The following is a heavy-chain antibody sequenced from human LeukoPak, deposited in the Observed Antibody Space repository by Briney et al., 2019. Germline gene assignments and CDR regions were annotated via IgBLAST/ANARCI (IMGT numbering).Heavy chain of an antibody. CDR2: IWYDGSNK. Sequence: GRSLRLSCAASGFTFSSYGMHWVRQAPGKGLEWVAVIWYDGSNKYYADSVKDRSTISRDNSKNTLYLQMNSLRAEDTAVYYCARDKEYCSSTSCYLSGWFDPWGQGTLVTVSS. D-gene: IGHD2-2*01. CDR1: GFTFSSYG. CDR3: ARDKEYCSSTSCYLSGWFDP. V-gene: IGHV3-33*01. J-gene: IGHJ5*02.